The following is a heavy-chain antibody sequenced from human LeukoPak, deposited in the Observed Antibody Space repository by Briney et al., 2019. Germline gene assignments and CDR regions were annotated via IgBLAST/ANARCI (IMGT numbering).Heavy chain of an antibody. D-gene: IGHD2-15*01. CDR1: GGSISSGGYY. CDR2: IYYSGST. Sequence: SAETLSLTCTVSGGSISSGGYYWSWIRQHPGKGLEWIGYIYYSGSTYYNPSLKSRVTISVDTSKNQFSLKLSSVTAADTAVYYCARSEDCSGGSCYTVTPPDYWGQGKLVTVSS. V-gene: IGHV4-31*03. J-gene: IGHJ4*02. CDR3: ARSEDCSGGSCYTVTPPDY.